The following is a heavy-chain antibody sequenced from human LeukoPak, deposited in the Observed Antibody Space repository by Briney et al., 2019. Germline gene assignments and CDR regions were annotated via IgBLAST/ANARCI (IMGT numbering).Heavy chain of an antibody. Sequence: GGSLRLSCAASGFTFDDYAMHWVRQAPGRGLEWVSGISWNSGSIGYADSVKGRFTISRDNAKNSLYLQMNSLRAEDMALYYCAKGFWSGYLNDAFDIWGQGTMVTVSS. CDR1: GFTFDDYA. CDR2: ISWNSGSI. D-gene: IGHD3-3*01. J-gene: IGHJ3*02. CDR3: AKGFWSGYLNDAFDI. V-gene: IGHV3-9*03.